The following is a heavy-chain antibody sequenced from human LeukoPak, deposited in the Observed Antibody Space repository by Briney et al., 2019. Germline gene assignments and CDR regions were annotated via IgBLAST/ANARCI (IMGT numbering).Heavy chain of an antibody. CDR1: EFAFSSYA. V-gene: IGHV3-23*01. J-gene: IGHJ3*02. CDR3: GKNRYSGSLSPFDI. Sequence: AGSLRLSCAASEFAFSSYAMSWVRQAPGKGLEWVSAISGGGGNTYYADSVKGRFTISRDNSKNTLYLQMNSLRAEDTAVYYCGKNRYSGSLSPFDIWGQGTMVTVSS. CDR2: ISGGGGNT. D-gene: IGHD1-26*01.